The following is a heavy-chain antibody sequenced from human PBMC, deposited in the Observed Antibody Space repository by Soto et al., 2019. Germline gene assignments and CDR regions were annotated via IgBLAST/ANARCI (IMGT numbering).Heavy chain of an antibody. V-gene: IGHV3-30*18. CDR3: AKDFNGYNLDY. Sequence: PGGSLRLSCAASGFTFSSYGVHWVRQAPGKGLEWVAVISYDGSNKYYADSVKGRFTISRDNSKNTLYLQMNSLRAEDTAVYYCAKDFNGYNLDYWGQGTLVTSPQ. CDR2: ISYDGSNK. J-gene: IGHJ4*02. D-gene: IGHD5-12*01. CDR1: GFTFSSYG.